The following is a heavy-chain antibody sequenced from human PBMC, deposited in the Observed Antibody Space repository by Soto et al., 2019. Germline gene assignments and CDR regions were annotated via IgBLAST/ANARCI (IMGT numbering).Heavy chain of an antibody. CDR3: ARDFGSARMDV. D-gene: IGHD3-3*01. Sequence: PSETLSLTCTVSGASITTYYWNWIRQPAGKGLEWIGRINRNGNTNSNPSLKSRVTMSVDTSKNQFSLRVRSVTAADTAVYYCARDFGSARMDVWGQGTTVTVSS. J-gene: IGHJ6*02. CDR1: GASITTYY. CDR2: INRNGNT. V-gene: IGHV4-4*07.